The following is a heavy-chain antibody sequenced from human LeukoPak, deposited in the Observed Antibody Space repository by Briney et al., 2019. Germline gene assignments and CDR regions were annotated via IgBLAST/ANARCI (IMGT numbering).Heavy chain of an antibody. D-gene: IGHD3-10*01. CDR1: GFTFSSYA. V-gene: IGHV3-23*01. CDR3: AKGRYGSGTDFDY. Sequence: PGGSLRLSCAASGFTFSSYAVSWVRQAPGKGLEWVSAISGSGGSTYYADSVKGRFTISRDNPKNTLYLQMNSLRAEDTAVYYCAKGRYGSGTDFDYWGQGTLVTVSS. J-gene: IGHJ4*02. CDR2: ISGSGGST.